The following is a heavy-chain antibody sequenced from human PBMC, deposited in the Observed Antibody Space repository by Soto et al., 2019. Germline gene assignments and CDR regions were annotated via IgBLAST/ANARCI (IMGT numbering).Heavy chain of an antibody. CDR3: AKDRRAGGNYGFYFDF. CDR1: GFTFSSYG. CDR2: SSATGAGT. D-gene: IGHD1-7*01. V-gene: IGHV3-23*01. J-gene: IGHJ5*01. Sequence: PGGSLRLSCAASGFTFSSYGMTWVRQAPGKGLEWVSFSSATGAGTYYADSVKGRFTISRDNSKNTLYLQMTSLRADDTAVYYCAKDRRAGGNYGFYFDFWGQGALVTVSS.